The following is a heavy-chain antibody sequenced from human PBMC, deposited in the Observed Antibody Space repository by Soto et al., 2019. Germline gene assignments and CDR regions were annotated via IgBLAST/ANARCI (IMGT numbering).Heavy chain of an antibody. CDR3: ARDHYEEALLWFGDPTYYYYMDV. Sequence: GGSLRLSCAASGFTFSSYGMHWVRQAPGKGLEWVAVIWYDGSNKYYADSVKGRFTISRDNSKNTLYLQMNSLRAEDTAVYYCARDHYEEALLWFGDPTYYYYMDVWGKGTTVTVSS. J-gene: IGHJ6*03. CDR1: GFTFSSYG. V-gene: IGHV3-33*01. D-gene: IGHD3-10*01. CDR2: IWYDGSNK.